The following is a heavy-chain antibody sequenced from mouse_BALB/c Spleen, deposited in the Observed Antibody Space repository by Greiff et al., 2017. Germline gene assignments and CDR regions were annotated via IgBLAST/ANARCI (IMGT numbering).Heavy chain of an antibody. CDR3: ARGAGDYYYGSSYYFDY. D-gene: IGHD1-1*01. V-gene: IGHV5-4*02. Sequence: EVQLVESGGGLVKPGGSLKLSCAASGFTFSDYYMYWVRQTPEKRLEWVATISDGGSYTYYPDSVKGRFTISRDNAKNNLYLQMSSLKSEDTAMYYCARGAGDYYYGSSYYFDYWGQGTTLTVSS. CDR1: GFTFSDYY. CDR2: ISDGGSYT. J-gene: IGHJ2*01.